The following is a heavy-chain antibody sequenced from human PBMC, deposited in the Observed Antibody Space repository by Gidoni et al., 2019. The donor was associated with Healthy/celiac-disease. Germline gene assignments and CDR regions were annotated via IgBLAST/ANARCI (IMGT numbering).Heavy chain of an antibody. CDR1: GFSFSRYG. CDR2: IWYEGSNK. Sequence: QVQLVESGGDVVPPGMSLRLSCAASGFSFSRYGMHWVRQAPGKGLEWVAVIWYEGSNKYYADSVKGRFTISRDNSKNTLYLQMNSLRAEDTAVYYCARDRFPTTVTTFDYWGQGTLVTVSS. D-gene: IGHD4-17*01. J-gene: IGHJ4*02. V-gene: IGHV3-33*01. CDR3: ARDRFPTTVTTFDY.